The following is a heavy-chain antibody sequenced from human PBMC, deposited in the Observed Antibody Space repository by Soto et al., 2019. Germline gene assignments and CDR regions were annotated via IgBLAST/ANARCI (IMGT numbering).Heavy chain of an antibody. J-gene: IGHJ4*02. CDR1: GGSIRSYY. V-gene: IGHV4-59*01. Sequence: LSLTCTVSGGSIRSYYWSWIRQPPGKGLEWIGYIYYSGSTNYNPSLKSRVTISVDTSKNQFSLKLSSVTAADTAVYYCARGYHDILTGYPFDYWGQGTPVTVSS. D-gene: IGHD3-9*01. CDR2: IYYSGST. CDR3: ARGYHDILTGYPFDY.